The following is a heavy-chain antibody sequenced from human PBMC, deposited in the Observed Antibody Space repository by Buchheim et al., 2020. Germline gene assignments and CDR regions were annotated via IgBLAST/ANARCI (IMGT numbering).Heavy chain of an antibody. D-gene: IGHD5-18*01. Sequence: QQQLQESGPGLVKPSETLSLTCTVSGGSISSSSYYWGWIRQPPGKGLEWIGSIYYSGSTYYNPSLKSRVTISVDTSKNQFSLKLSSVTAADTAVYYCARHFGYSYDTYYFDYWGQGTL. CDR1: GGSISSSSYY. CDR2: IYYSGST. CDR3: ARHFGYSYDTYYFDY. V-gene: IGHV4-39*01. J-gene: IGHJ4*02.